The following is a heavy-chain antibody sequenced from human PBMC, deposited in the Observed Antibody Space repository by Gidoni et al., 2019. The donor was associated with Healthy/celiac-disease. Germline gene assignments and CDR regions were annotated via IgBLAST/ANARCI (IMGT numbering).Heavy chain of an antibody. J-gene: IGHJ4*02. Sequence: QVQLQESGPGLVKPSETLSLACTVSGGSISSYYWSWIRQPPGKGLEWIGYIYYSGSTNYNPSLKSRVTISVDTSKNQFSLKLSSVTAADTAVYYCARRDCSGGSCDFDYWGQGTLVTVSS. CDR1: GGSISSYY. CDR2: IYYSGST. V-gene: IGHV4-59*08. CDR3: ARRDCSGGSCDFDY. D-gene: IGHD2-15*01.